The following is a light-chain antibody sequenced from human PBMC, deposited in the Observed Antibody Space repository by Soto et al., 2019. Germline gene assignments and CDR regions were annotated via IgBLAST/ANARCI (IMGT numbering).Light chain of an antibody. CDR2: GAS. CDR1: QSVGIN. CDR3: QQYDNWLRT. Sequence: EIVMTQSPVTLSVSPGERATLSCRASQSVGINLDWYQQKPGLAPRLLIYGASTRSTGIPARFSGSGSGTEFTLTISSLQSEDSAVYYCQQYDNWLRTFGQGTKVDIK. J-gene: IGKJ1*01. V-gene: IGKV3-15*01.